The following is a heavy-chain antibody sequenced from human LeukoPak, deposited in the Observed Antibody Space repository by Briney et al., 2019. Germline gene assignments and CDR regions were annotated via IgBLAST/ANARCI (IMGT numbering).Heavy chain of an antibody. D-gene: IGHD6-13*01. J-gene: IGHJ4*02. CDR2: ISVGGGST. CDR1: GFSFSSYE. CDR3: AKGSRGTAEAGTDY. V-gene: IGHV3-23*01. Sequence: GGSLRLSCAASGFSFSSYEMNWVRQAPGKGLEWVSGISVGGGSTYYADSVKGRFTISRDNPKNTLYLQMNSLRAEDTAVYYCAKGSRGTAEAGTDYWGQGTLVTVSS.